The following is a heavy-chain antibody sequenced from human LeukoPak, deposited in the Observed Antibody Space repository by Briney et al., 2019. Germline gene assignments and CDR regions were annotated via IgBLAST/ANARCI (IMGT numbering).Heavy chain of an antibody. CDR3: ARDPWVVTADNYYYYMDV. J-gene: IGHJ6*03. V-gene: IGHV1-46*01. Sequence: ASVKVSCKVSGYTLTELSMHWVRQAPGQGLEWMGIINPSGGSTSYAQKFQGRVTMTRDMSTSTVYMELSSLRSEDTAVYYCARDPWVVTADNYYYYMDVWGKGTTVTVSS. CDR1: GYTLTELS. D-gene: IGHD2-21*02. CDR2: INPSGGST.